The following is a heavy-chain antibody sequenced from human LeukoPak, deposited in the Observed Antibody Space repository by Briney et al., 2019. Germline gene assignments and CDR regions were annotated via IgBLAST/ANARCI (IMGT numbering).Heavy chain of an antibody. CDR3: AMRSYYDSSGYSTGDY. Sequence: GGSLGLSCAASGFTVSSNYMSWVRQAPGKGLEWVSVIYSGGSTYYADSVKGRFTISRDNSKNTLYLQMNSLRAEDTAVYYCAMRSYYDSSGYSTGDYWGQGTLVTVSS. J-gene: IGHJ4*02. CDR1: GFTVSSNY. D-gene: IGHD3-22*01. CDR2: IYSGGST. V-gene: IGHV3-66*01.